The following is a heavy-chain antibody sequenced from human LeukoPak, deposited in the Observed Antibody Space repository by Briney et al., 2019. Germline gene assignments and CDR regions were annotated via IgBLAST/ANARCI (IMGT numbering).Heavy chain of an antibody. D-gene: IGHD3-22*01. CDR1: GDSISGSDYY. V-gene: IGHV4-61*08. CDR3: ARVTGYMIEDYFDY. CDR2: IYYSGST. Sequence: SETLSLTCIVSGDSISGSDYYWGWIRQPPGKGLEWIGYIYYSGSTNYNPSLKSRVTISVETSKNQFSLKLRSVTAADTAVYYCARVTGYMIEDYFDYWGQGTLVTVSS. J-gene: IGHJ4*02.